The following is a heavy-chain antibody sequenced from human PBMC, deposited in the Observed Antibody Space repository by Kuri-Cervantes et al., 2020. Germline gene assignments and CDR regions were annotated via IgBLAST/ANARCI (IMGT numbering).Heavy chain of an antibody. CDR3: ARGGYRYGYEY. CDR2: INPNSDGT. CDR1: GGTFSSYA. D-gene: IGHD5-18*01. V-gene: IGHV1-2*04. J-gene: IGHJ1*01. Sequence: ASVKVSFKASGGTFSSYAISWVRQAPGQGLEWMGWINPNSDGTNYAQKFQGWVTITRNTSISTAYMAMRRLTSDDTAVYYCARGGYRYGYEYWGQGTLVTVSS.